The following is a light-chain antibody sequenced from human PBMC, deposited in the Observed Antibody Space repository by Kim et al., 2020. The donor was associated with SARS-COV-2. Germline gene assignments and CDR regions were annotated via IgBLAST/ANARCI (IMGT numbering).Light chain of an antibody. CDR3: QVWDSNYHVV. J-gene: IGLJ2*01. Sequence: VAPGRTARNNCGGNKIGTKSVHWYQQNSAQPPILVIYSDTERPPGIPERLSGSKSGNTATLTISRVEAGDEADYYCQVWDSNYHVVFGGGTQLTVL. CDR2: SDT. V-gene: IGLV3-21*04. CDR1: KIGTKS.